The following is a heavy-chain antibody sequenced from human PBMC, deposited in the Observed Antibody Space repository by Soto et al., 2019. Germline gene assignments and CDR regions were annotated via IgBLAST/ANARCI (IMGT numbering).Heavy chain of an antibody. CDR3: ASTNPGYCSGGSCYRFDY. CDR1: GGSISSYY. J-gene: IGHJ4*02. CDR2: IYYSGST. D-gene: IGHD2-15*01. V-gene: IGHV4-59*01. Sequence: SETLSLTCTVSGGSISSYYWSWIRQPPGKGLEWIGYIYYSGSTNYNPSLKSRVTISVDTSKNQFSLKLSSVTAADTAVYYCASTNPGYCSGGSCYRFDYWGQGTLVTGSS.